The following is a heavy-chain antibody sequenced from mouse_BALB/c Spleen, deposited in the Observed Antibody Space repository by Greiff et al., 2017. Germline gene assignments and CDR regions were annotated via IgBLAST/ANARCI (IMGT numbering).Heavy chain of an antibody. CDR3: GSYGNYDY. V-gene: IGHV14-3*02. J-gene: IGHJ2*01. Sequence: EVQGVESGAELVKPGASVKLSCTASGFNIKDTYMHWVKQRPEQGLEWIGRIDPANGNTKYDPKFQGKATITADTSSNTAYLQLSSLTSEDTAVYYCGSYGNYDYWGQGTTLTVSS. D-gene: IGHD2-1*01. CDR1: GFNIKDTY. CDR2: IDPANGNT.